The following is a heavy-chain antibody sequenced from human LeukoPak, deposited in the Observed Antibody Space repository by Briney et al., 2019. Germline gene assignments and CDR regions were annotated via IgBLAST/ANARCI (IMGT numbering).Heavy chain of an antibody. J-gene: IGHJ4*02. Sequence: GGSLRLSCAASGFTFSSYWMHWVRQDPGKGLVWVSRIKSDGSSTNYADSVKGRFTISRDNAKNSLYLQMNSLRAEDTAVYYCAKDFVVVPGNVNYFDYWGQGTLVTVSS. CDR3: AKDFVVVPGNVNYFDY. D-gene: IGHD2-21*02. V-gene: IGHV3-74*01. CDR2: IKSDGSST. CDR1: GFTFSSYW.